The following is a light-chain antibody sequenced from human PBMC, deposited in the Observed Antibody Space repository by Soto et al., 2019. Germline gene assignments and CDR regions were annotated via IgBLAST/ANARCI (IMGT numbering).Light chain of an antibody. V-gene: IGKV1-17*03. CDR3: LKHSRYPLT. J-gene: IGKJ4*01. CDR1: QAIRNS. CDR2: SAS. Sequence: DIQMTQSPSAMSASVGDRVTITCRASQAIRNSLDWFQQRPGKVPKRLIYSASSLQSGVPSRFSGSGSGTEFTLTISSLQPEDFATYYCLKHSRYPLTFGGGTKVDIK.